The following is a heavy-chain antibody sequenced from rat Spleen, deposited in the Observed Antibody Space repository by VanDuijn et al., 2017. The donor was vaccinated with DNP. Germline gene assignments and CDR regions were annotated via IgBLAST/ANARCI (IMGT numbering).Heavy chain of an antibody. CDR2: IGYSGST. Sequence: EVQLQESGPGLVKPSQSLSLTCSVTGYSITSSYRWNWIRKFPGNKLEWMGHIGYSGSTTYNPSLKSRISITRDTSKNQFFLQLNSVTTEDTATYYCVRWVRALDYWGQGVMVTVSS. V-gene: IGHV3-1*01. CDR3: VRWVRALDY. D-gene: IGHD4-1*01. J-gene: IGHJ2*01. CDR1: GYSITSSY.